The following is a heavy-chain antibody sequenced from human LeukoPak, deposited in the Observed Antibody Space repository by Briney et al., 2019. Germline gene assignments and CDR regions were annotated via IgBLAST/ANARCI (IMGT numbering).Heavy chain of an antibody. V-gene: IGHV3-21*01. Sequence: GGSLRLSCAASGFTFSSYSMNWVRQAPGKGLEWVSSISSSSSYIYYADSVKGRFTISKDNAKNSLYLQMNSLRAEDTAVYYCARDLDSSGSLDYWGQGTLVTVSS. CDR3: ARDLDSSGSLDY. J-gene: IGHJ4*02. CDR1: GFTFSSYS. D-gene: IGHD1-26*01. CDR2: ISSSSSYI.